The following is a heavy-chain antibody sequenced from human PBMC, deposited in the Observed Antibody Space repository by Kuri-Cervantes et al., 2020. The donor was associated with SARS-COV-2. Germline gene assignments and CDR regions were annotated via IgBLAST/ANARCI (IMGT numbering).Heavy chain of an antibody. V-gene: IGHV4-4*02. CDR3: ARGVGAAVAGTLITIYYYYGMDV. D-gene: IGHD6-19*01. CDR1: GGSISSSNW. J-gene: IGHJ6*02. CDR2: INHSGST. Sequence: GSLRLSCAVSGGSISSSNWWSWVRRPPGKRLEWIGEINHSGSTNYNPSLKSRVTISVDTSKNQFSLKLSSVTAADTAVYYCARGVGAAVAGTLITIYYYYGMDVWGQGTTVTVSS.